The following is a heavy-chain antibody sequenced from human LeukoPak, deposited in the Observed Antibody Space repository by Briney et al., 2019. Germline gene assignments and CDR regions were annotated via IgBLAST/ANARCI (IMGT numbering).Heavy chain of an antibody. CDR2: IYYSGST. V-gene: IGHV4-39*01. J-gene: IGHJ6*02. CDR3: ASSDYDFWTGWDYYGMYV. Sequence: PSETLSLTFTVSGGSISSSSYYWGWIRQPPGKGLEWIGSIYYSGSTYYNPSLKSRVTISVDTSKNQFSLKLSSVTAADTAVYYCASSDYDFWTGWDYYGMYVWRQGTTVTVSS. CDR1: GGSISSSSYY. D-gene: IGHD3-3*01.